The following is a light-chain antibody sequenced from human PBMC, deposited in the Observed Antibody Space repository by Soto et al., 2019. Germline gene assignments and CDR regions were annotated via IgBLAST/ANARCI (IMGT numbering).Light chain of an antibody. Sequence: QAVVTQPPSASGTPGQRVTISCSGSSSNIGSNYVYWYQQLPGTAPKLLIYRNNQWPSGVPDRFSGSKSGTSASLAISGLRSEDVADYYCAAWDDSLSGVVFGGGTKLTVL. CDR2: RNN. CDR3: AAWDDSLSGVV. J-gene: IGLJ2*01. V-gene: IGLV1-47*01. CDR1: SSNIGSNY.